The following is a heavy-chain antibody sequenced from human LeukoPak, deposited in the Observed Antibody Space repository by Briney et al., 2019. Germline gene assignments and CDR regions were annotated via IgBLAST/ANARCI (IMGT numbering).Heavy chain of an antibody. D-gene: IGHD5-18*01. J-gene: IGHJ6*03. CDR2: ISAYNGNT. V-gene: IGHV1-18*01. CDR3: AREGVDTAMVVHYMDV. Sequence: ASVTVSCKASGYTFTSYGISWVRQAPGQGLEWMGWISAYNGNTNYAQTLQGRVTMTTDTSTSTAYMELRSLRSDDTAVYYCAREGVDTAMVVHYMDVWGKGTTVTVSS. CDR1: GYTFTSYG.